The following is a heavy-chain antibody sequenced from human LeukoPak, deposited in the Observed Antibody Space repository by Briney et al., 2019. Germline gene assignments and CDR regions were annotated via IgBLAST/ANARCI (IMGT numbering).Heavy chain of an antibody. V-gene: IGHV3-30*18. J-gene: IGHJ4*02. CDR1: GFTFSSYG. CDR2: ISYDGSNK. Sequence: GGSLRLSCAASGFTFSSYGMHWVRQAPGKGLEWVAVISYDGSNKYYADSVKGRFTISRDNSKNTLYLQMNSLRAEDTAVYYCAKDIGSRLDSSGWYNYFDYWGQGTLVTVSS. CDR3: AKDIGSRLDSSGWYNYFDY. D-gene: IGHD6-19*01.